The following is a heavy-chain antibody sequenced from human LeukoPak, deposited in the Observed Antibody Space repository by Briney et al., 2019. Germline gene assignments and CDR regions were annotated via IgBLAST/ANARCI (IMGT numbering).Heavy chain of an antibody. Sequence: SETLSLTCAVPGGSISSSNWWSWVRQPPGKGLEWIGEIYHTESIKYNPSLKSRVTISIDKSKNQFSLKVSSVTAADTAVYYCARKQLGSYFDSWGQGTLVTVSS. D-gene: IGHD6-13*01. CDR2: IYHTESI. CDR1: GGSISSSNW. J-gene: IGHJ4*02. CDR3: ARKQLGSYFDS. V-gene: IGHV4-4*02.